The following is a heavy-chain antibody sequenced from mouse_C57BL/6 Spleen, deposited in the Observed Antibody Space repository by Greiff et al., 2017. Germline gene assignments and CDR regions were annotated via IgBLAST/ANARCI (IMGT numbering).Heavy chain of an antibody. CDR2: IYPSDSET. CDR1: GYTFTSYW. Sequence: VQLQQPGAELVRPGSSVKLSCKASGYTFTSYWMAWVKQRPGQGLEWIGNIYPSDSETHYNQKFKDKATLTVDKSSSTAYMQLSSLTSEDSAVYYCARGAGTYFDYWGQGTTLTVSS. J-gene: IGHJ2*01. CDR3: ARGAGTYFDY. V-gene: IGHV1-61*01. D-gene: IGHD4-1*01.